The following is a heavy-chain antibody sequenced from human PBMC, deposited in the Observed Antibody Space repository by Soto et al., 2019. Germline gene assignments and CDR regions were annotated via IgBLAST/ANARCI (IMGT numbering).Heavy chain of an antibody. J-gene: IGHJ4*01. CDR3: STDSYITSIIVRFDY. D-gene: IGHD3-22*01. CDR1: GFTFSNAW. V-gene: IGHV3-15*07. Sequence: GGSLRLSCAASGFTFSNAWINWVRQAPGKGLEWVGRVKSKNDGGTTDFAAPVKGRFAISRDDSKNMVYLEMNSLQTEDTAIYFCSTDSYITSIIVRFDYWGHGTLVTVSS. CDR2: VKSKNDGGTT.